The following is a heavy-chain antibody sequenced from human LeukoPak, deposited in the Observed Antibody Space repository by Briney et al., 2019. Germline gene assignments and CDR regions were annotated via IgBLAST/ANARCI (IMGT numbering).Heavy chain of an antibody. CDR2: ISSSSSYI. J-gene: IGHJ3*02. CDR3: ARSSGYYEAFDI. Sequence: GGSLRLSCAASGFIFSSYSMNWLRQAPGKGLEWVSSISSSSSYIYYADSVKGRFTISRDNAKNSLYLQMNSLRAEDTAVYYCARSSGYYEAFDIWGQGTMVTVSS. V-gene: IGHV3-21*01. CDR1: GFIFSSYS. D-gene: IGHD3-22*01.